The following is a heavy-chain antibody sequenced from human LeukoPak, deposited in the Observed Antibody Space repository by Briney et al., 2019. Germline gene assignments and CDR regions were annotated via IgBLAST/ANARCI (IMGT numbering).Heavy chain of an antibody. V-gene: IGHV4-31*03. CDR3: ASSTDYGDYVGWFDP. CDR2: IYYSGST. J-gene: IGHJ5*02. CDR1: GGSISSGGYY. Sequence: SETLPLTCTVSGGSISSGGYYWSWIRQHPGKGLEWIGYIYYSGSTYYNPSLKSRVTISVDTSKNQFSLKLSSVTAADTAVYYCASSTDYGDYVGWFDPWGQGTLVTVSS. D-gene: IGHD4-17*01.